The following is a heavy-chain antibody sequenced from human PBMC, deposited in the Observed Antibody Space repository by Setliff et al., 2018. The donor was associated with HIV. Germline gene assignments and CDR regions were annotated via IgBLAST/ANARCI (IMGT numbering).Heavy chain of an antibody. CDR2: IKQDGSEK. CDR1: GFTFSSYW. Sequence: GSLRLSCAASGFTFSSYWMTWVRQAPGKGLEWVANIKQDGSEKYHVDSVKGRFTISRDNAKNSLYLQMNSLRAEDTAVYYCAREDYDFWSGFYTSDYYYYYMDVWGKGTPVTVSS. D-gene: IGHD3-3*01. V-gene: IGHV3-7*03. CDR3: AREDYDFWSGFYTSDYYYYYMDV. J-gene: IGHJ6*03.